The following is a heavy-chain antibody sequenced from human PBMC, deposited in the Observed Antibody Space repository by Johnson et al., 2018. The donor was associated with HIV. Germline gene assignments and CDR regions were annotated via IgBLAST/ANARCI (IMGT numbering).Heavy chain of an antibody. CDR1: GFTFSSYG. CDR2: ISYDGSTK. CDR3: ASIDAFDI. J-gene: IGHJ3*02. V-gene: IGHV3-30*03. Sequence: QVQLVESGGGVVQPGRSLRLSCAASGFTFSSYGMHWVRQAPGKGLEWVAVISYDGSTKYYAASVKGRFTISRDNSKNTLYLQMNSLRAEDTAVYYCASIDAFDIWGQGTMVTVSS.